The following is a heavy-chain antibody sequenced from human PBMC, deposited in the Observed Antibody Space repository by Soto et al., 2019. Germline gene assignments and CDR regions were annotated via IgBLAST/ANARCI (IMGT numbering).Heavy chain of an antibody. CDR3: ARELRPESYYYGSGSYYNGLQFDY. CDR1: GDSISSSF. D-gene: IGHD3-10*01. J-gene: IGHJ4*02. V-gene: IGHV4-59*12. CDR2: FNHSGST. Sequence: SETLSLTCTVSGDSISSSFWSWIRQPPGKGLEWIGYFNHSGSTNYNPSLKSRVTISVDTSKNQFSLKLSSVTAADTAVYYCARELRPESYYYGSGSYYNGLQFDYWGQGTLVTVS.